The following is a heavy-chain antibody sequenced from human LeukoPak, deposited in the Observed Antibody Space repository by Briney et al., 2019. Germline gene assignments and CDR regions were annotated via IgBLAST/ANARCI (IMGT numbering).Heavy chain of an antibody. D-gene: IGHD6-25*01. CDR3: AKGSAAGRPYYFDY. Sequence: PGGSLRLSCAASGFTFGSYSMNWVRQAPGKGLEWVSSISSSSSYIYYADSVKGRFTISRDNAKNSLYLQMNSLRAEDTAVYYCAKGSAAGRPYYFDYWGQGTLVTVSS. CDR1: GFTFGSYS. V-gene: IGHV3-21*01. CDR2: ISSSSSYI. J-gene: IGHJ4*02.